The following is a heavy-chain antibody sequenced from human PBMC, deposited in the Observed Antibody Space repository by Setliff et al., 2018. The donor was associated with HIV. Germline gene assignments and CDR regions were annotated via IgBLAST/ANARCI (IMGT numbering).Heavy chain of an antibody. V-gene: IGHV4-61*09. D-gene: IGHD3-3*01. J-gene: IGHJ5*02. CDR1: GGSMSSGSYS. CDR2: VYVAGTV. CDR3: ARARTIGVSAVFFDP. Sequence: SETLSLTCSVSGGSMSSGSYSWTWLRQPAGKEPELIGHVYVAGTVIYNPSLASRLTISIVPSKNQFSLDLTSVTAADTGKYYCARARTIGVSAVFFDPWGQGIPVTVPQ.